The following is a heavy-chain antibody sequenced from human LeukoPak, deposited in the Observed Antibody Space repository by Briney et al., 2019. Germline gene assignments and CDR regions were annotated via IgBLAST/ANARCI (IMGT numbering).Heavy chain of an antibody. Sequence: ASVKVSCKTSGYTFSISHVTWVRQAPGQRLEWMGWISVYNGNANYAPDLQGRVAMTTDTSTSTAYMELRNLRSDDTAIYYCARATDLTYCAGDCYLDYWGQGTLITVSS. V-gene: IGHV1-18*04. J-gene: IGHJ4*02. D-gene: IGHD2-21*02. CDR1: GYTFSISH. CDR2: ISVYNGNA. CDR3: ARATDLTYCAGDCYLDY.